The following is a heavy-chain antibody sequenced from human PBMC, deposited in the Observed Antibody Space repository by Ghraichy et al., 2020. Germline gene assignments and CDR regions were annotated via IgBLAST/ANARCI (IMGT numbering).Heavy chain of an antibody. D-gene: IGHD3-9*01. Sequence: GGSLRLSCAASGFTFSSYSMNWVRQAPGKGLEWVSSISSSSSYIYYADSVKGRFTISRDNAKNSLYLQMNSLRAEDTAVYYCARDYPTPYDILTGYLNDAFDIWGQGTMVTVSS. CDR1: GFTFSSYS. V-gene: IGHV3-21*01. CDR3: ARDYPTPYDILTGYLNDAFDI. J-gene: IGHJ3*02. CDR2: ISSSSSYI.